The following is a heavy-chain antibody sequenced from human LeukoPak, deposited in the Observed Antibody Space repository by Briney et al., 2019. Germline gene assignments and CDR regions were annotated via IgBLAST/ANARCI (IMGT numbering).Heavy chain of an antibody. CDR2: ISSNGGST. CDR1: GFTFSRYA. CDR3: ARTPSGSYVDY. D-gene: IGHD1-26*01. V-gene: IGHV3-64*01. J-gene: IGHJ4*02. Sequence: PGGSLRLSCAASGFTFSRYATHWVRQAPGKGLEYVSAISSNGGSTYYANSVKGRFTISRDNSKNTLYLQMGSLRAEDMAVYYCARTPSGSYVDYCGQGSLVTVSS.